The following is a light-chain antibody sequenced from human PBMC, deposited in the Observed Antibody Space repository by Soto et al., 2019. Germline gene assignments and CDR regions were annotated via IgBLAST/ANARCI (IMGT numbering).Light chain of an antibody. CDR3: MEGTHWPPT. CDR1: QGLVYNDGNTY. J-gene: IGKJ1*01. Sequence: DVVMTQSPLSLPVTLGQPASISCRSSQGLVYNDGNTYLNWFQQRPGQSPRRLIYRISNRDSGVPDRFSGSGSGTDFTLTISRVEAEDVGVYYCMEGTHWPPTFGQGTKVEIK. CDR2: RIS. V-gene: IGKV2-30*01.